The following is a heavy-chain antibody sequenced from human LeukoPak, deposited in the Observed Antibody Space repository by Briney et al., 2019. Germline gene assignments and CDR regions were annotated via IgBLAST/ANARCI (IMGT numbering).Heavy chain of an antibody. CDR1: GFTFSSYG. D-gene: IGHD2-2*01. V-gene: IGHV3-33*03. CDR2: IWYDGSNK. J-gene: IGHJ4*02. CDR3: ARRYCSSTSCTLDY. Sequence: PGRSLRLSCAASGFTFSSYGMHWVRQAPGKGLEWVAVIWYDGSNKYYADSVKGRFTISRDNAKNSLYLQMNNLRGDDTAVYYCARRYCSSTSCTLDYWGQGTQVTVSS.